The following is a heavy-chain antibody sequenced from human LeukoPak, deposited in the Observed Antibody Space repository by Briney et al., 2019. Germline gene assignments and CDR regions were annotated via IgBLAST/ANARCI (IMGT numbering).Heavy chain of an antibody. CDR2: ISGSGGST. J-gene: IGHJ3*02. V-gene: IGHV3-23*01. D-gene: IGHD3-22*01. Sequence: PGGSLRLSCAASGFTFSSYAMSWVRQAPGKGLEWVSAISGSGGSTYYADSVKGRSTISRDNSKNTLYLQMNSLRAEDTAVYYCAKDIDYYDSSGYPPHAFDIWGQGTMVTVSS. CDR1: GFTFSSYA. CDR3: AKDIDYYDSSGYPPHAFDI.